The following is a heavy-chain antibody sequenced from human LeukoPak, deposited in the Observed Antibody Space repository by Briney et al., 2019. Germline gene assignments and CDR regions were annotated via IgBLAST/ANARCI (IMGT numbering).Heavy chain of an antibody. Sequence: GGSLRLSCAASGFTFSSYEMNWVRQAPGKGLEWVSYISSSGSTIYYADSVKGRFTISRDNAKNSLYLQMNSLRAEDTAVYYCARALGLKQWLVLVRGYYYYYMDVWGKGTTVTVSS. D-gene: IGHD6-19*01. CDR1: GFTFSSYE. CDR3: ARALGLKQWLVLVRGYYYYYMDV. CDR2: ISSSGSTI. J-gene: IGHJ6*03. V-gene: IGHV3-48*03.